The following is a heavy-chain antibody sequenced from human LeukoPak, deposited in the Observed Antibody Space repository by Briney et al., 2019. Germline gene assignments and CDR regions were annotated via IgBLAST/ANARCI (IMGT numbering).Heavy chain of an antibody. Sequence: ASVKVSCEASGYTFTSYYMHWVRQAPGQGLEWMGIINPSGGSTSYAQKFQGRVTMTRDMSTSTVYMELSSLRSEDTAVYYCARGFGGLARVTSSGYDYWGQGTLVTVSS. J-gene: IGHJ4*02. CDR3: ARGFGGLARVTSSGYDY. D-gene: IGHD6-19*01. CDR2: INPSGGST. V-gene: IGHV1-46*01. CDR1: GYTFTSYY.